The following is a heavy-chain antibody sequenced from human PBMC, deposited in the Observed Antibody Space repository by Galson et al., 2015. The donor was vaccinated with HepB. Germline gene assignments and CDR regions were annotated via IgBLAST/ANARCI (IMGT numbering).Heavy chain of an antibody. CDR3: ARYVVVPAATRHIDY. V-gene: IGHV1-18*01. Sequence: SVKVSCKASGYTFTSYGISWVRQAPGQGLEWMGWISAYNGNTNYAQKLQGRVTMTTDTSTSTAYMELRSLRSDDTAVYYCARYVVVPAATRHIDYWGQGTLVTVSS. J-gene: IGHJ4*02. D-gene: IGHD2-2*01. CDR1: GYTFTSYG. CDR2: ISAYNGNT.